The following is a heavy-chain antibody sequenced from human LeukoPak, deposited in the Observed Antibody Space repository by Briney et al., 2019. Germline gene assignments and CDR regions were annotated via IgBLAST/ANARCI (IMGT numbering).Heavy chain of an antibody. CDR3: AKATYGDIYYFDS. J-gene: IGHJ4*02. Sequence: GGSLRLSCAASGFSFSSHAMSWVRQAPGKGLEWVSAITTSGTSTYYADSVKGRFTISRDNSKNTLSLQMNSLRAEDTAIYFCAKATYGDIYYFDSWGQGTLVTVSS. CDR1: GFSFSSHA. CDR2: ITTSGTST. D-gene: IGHD4-17*01. V-gene: IGHV3-23*01.